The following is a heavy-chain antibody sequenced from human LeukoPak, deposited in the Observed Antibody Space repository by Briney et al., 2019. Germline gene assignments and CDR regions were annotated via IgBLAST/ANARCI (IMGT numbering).Heavy chain of an antibody. J-gene: IGHJ6*03. CDR2: IIPIFGTA. CDR1: GGTFSSYA. V-gene: IGHV1-69*13. D-gene: IGHD6-6*01. Sequence: SVKVSCKASGGTFSSYAISWVRQAPGQGLEWMGGIIPIFGTANYAQKFQGRVTITADESTSTAYMELSSLRSEDTAVYYCARDLDEYSSSSLAGYYYMDVWGKGTTVTVSS. CDR3: ARDLDEYSSSSLAGYYYMDV.